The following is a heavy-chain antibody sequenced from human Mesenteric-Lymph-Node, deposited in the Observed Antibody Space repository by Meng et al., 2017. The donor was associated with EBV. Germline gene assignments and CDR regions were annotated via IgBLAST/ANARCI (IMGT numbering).Heavy chain of an antibody. V-gene: IGHV3-53*01. CDR2: ISSGGIT. CDR1: GFSVSTNY. CDR3: ATMEMGAYQY. D-gene: IGHD3-16*01. Sequence: VQLVELGGTLIQRGGSLRLSCAASGFSVSTNYLTWVRQSPGKGLEWVSLISSGGITFYADSVKGRFTVSRDDSKNTVYLQMNSLRGEDTALYYCATMEMGAYQYWGPGTLVTVSS. J-gene: IGHJ4*02.